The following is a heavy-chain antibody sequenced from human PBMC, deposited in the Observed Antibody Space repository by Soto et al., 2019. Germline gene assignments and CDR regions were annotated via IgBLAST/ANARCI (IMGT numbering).Heavy chain of an antibody. D-gene: IGHD2-2*01. CDR2: IYPGDSDT. J-gene: IGHJ6*02. CDR1: GDRFTSYS. CDR3: ARASLGYCSSTSCYQGYYYYYGMDV. V-gene: IGHV5-51*01. Sequence: ESLNLSCTGSGDRFTSYSIVWVRQMTGKGLGFRGIIYPGDSDTRYSPSFQGQVTTSADKSISTAYLQWSSLKASDTAMYYCARASLGYCSSTSCYQGYYYYYGMDVWGQGTTVT.